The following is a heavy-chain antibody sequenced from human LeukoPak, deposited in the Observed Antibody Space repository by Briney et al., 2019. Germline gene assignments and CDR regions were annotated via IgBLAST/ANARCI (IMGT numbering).Heavy chain of an antibody. Sequence: SGTLSLTCTVSGGSISSYYWSWIRQPAGKGLEGIGRIYTSGSTNYNPSLKSRVTMSVDTSKNQFSLKLSSVTAADTAVYYCASPARGEDAFDIWGQGTMVTVSS. CDR2: IYTSGST. CDR3: ASPARGEDAFDI. J-gene: IGHJ3*02. V-gene: IGHV4-4*07. CDR1: GGSISSYY. D-gene: IGHD3-16*01.